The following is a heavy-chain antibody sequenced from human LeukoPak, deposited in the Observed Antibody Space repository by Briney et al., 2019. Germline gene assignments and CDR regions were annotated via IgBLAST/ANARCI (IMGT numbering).Heavy chain of an antibody. CDR3: ARGTTVTTWVPYYYYYGMDV. CDR2: INAGNGNT. D-gene: IGHD4-17*01. V-gene: IGHV1-3*01. J-gene: IGHJ6*02. Sequence: GASVKVSCKASGYTFTSYAMHWARQAPGQRLEWMGWINAGNGNTKYSQKFQGRVTMTRDTSTSTVYMELSSLRSEDTAVYYCARGTTVTTWVPYYYYYGMDVWGQGTTVTVSS. CDR1: GYTFTSYA.